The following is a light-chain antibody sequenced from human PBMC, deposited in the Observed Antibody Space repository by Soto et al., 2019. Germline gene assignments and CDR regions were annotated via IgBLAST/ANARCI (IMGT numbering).Light chain of an antibody. Sequence: QTVVTQEPSFSVSPGGTVTLTCGLSSGSVSTSYYPSWYQQTPGQAPRTLIYSTNTRSSGVPDRFSGSILGNKAALTITGAQADDESDYYCVLYMGSGTPGGVFGGGTKLTVL. CDR1: SGSVSTSYY. V-gene: IGLV8-61*01. CDR3: VLYMGSGTPGGV. J-gene: IGLJ3*02. CDR2: STN.